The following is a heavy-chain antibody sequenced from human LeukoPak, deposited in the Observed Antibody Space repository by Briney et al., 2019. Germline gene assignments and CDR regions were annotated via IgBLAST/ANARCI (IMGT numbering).Heavy chain of an antibody. J-gene: IGHJ4*02. Sequence: GGTLTLSCAASGFTFSDHYMDWVCQAPGKGLEWVGRIRNKADSYSTEYAASVKGRFAISRDDSKNSLYLQMNSLKTEDTAVYSCASRPPFGGDSAWGQGTLVTVSS. CDR2: IRNKADSYST. D-gene: IGHD2-21*01. V-gene: IGHV3-72*01. CDR3: ASRPPFGGDSA. CDR1: GFTFSDHY.